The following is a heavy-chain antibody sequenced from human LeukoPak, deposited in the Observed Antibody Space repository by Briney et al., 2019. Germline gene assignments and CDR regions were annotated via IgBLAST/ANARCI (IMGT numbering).Heavy chain of an antibody. Sequence: GGSLRLSCVASGLSFSSLWMSWVRQAPGKGLEWVANIKEDGSEKYYLDSVKGRFTISRDNAKNSVYLQMNSLRAEDTAMYYCARASAVVAASFSGYYYYMDVWGKGTTVTVSS. CDR1: GLSFSSLW. D-gene: IGHD2-15*01. V-gene: IGHV3-7*01. CDR2: IKEDGSEK. CDR3: ARASAVVAASFSGYYYYMDV. J-gene: IGHJ6*03.